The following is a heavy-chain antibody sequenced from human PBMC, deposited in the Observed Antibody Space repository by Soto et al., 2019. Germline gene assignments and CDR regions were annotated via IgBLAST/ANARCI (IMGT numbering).Heavy chain of an antibody. CDR3: ARGTYRISGSGSSWFDP. J-gene: IGHJ5*02. V-gene: IGHV3-48*03. Sequence: GGSLRLSCAASGFIFSNYEMNWVRQAPGKGLEWVSYISSSGRTTYYADSVKGRFTISRDNAKNSLDLQMNSLGAEDTALYYCARGTYRISGSGSSWFDPWGQGTLVTVSS. D-gene: IGHD6-19*01. CDR1: GFIFSNYE. CDR2: ISSSGRTT.